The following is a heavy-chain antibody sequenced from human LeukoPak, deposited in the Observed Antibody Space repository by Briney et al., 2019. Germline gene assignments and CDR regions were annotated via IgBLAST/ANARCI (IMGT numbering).Heavy chain of an antibody. CDR2: ISGSGGST. CDR3: AKSSSWRWLQSFYFDY. Sequence: QPGGSLRLSCAASGFTFSSYGMSWVRQAPGKGLEWVSAISGSGGSTYYADSVKGRFTISRDNSKNTLYLQMNSLRAEDTAVYYCAKSSSWRWLQSFYFDYWGQGTLVTVSS. CDR1: GFTFSSYG. J-gene: IGHJ4*02. V-gene: IGHV3-23*01. D-gene: IGHD5-24*01.